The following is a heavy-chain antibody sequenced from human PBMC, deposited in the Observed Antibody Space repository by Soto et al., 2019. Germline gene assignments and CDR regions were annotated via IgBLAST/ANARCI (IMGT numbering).Heavy chain of an antibody. CDR2: ISSSSSYT. J-gene: IGHJ4*02. V-gene: IGHV3-11*06. CDR1: GFTFSDYY. CDR3: ARQRGYSYGHEDY. Sequence: PVGSLRLSCAASGFTFSDYYMSWIRQAPGKGLEWVSYISSSSSYTNYADSVKGRFTISRDNAKNSLYLQMNSLRAEDTAVYYCARQRGYSYGHEDYWGQGTLVTVSS. D-gene: IGHD5-18*01.